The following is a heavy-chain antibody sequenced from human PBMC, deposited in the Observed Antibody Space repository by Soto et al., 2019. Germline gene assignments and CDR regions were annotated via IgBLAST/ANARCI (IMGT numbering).Heavy chain of an antibody. V-gene: IGHV3-23*01. J-gene: IGHJ6*03. Sequence: GGSLRLCCAASGFTFSSYAMSWVRQAPGKGLEWVSAISGSGGSTYYADSVKGRFTISRDNSKNTLYLQMNSLRAEDTAVYYCHSRYYYGSGSVSNYYMDVWGKGTTVTVSS. D-gene: IGHD3-10*01. CDR3: HSRYYYGSGSVSNYYMDV. CDR1: GFTFSSYA. CDR2: ISGSGGST.